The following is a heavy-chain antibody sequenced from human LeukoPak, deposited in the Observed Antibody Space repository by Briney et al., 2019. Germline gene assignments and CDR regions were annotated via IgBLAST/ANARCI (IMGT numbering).Heavy chain of an antibody. CDR3: ARDRGYCSGGSCPRGLGYYMDV. D-gene: IGHD2-15*01. CDR1: GGSISSYY. Sequence: SETLSLTCTVSGGSISSYYWSWIRQPAGKGLEWIGRIYTSGSTNYNPSLKSRVTMSVDTSKNQFSLKLSSVTAADTAVYYCARDRGYCSGGSCPRGLGYYMDVWGKGTTVTISS. J-gene: IGHJ6*03. V-gene: IGHV4-4*07. CDR2: IYTSGST.